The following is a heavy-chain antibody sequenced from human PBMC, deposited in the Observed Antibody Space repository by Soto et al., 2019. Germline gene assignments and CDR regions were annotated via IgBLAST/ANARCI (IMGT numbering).Heavy chain of an antibody. V-gene: IGHV3-33*01. CDR3: ARDQFGITSELNYYYYYIDV. Sequence: GGSLILSCSASGFTLSSYGMHWVRQAPGKGLEWVEVIWYDGSNKYYADSVKGRFTISRDNSKNTLYLQMNSLRAEDTAVYYCARDQFGITSELNYYYYYIDVWGKGTKVTGSS. CDR1: GFTLSSYG. D-gene: IGHD2-2*01. J-gene: IGHJ6*03. CDR2: IWYDGSNK.